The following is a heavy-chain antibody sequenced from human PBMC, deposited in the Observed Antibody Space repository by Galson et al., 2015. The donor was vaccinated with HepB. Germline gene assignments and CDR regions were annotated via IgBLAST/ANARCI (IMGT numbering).Heavy chain of an antibody. V-gene: IGHV3-30*18. Sequence: SLRLSCAASGFRFNLHGMHWVRQAPGKGLEWVAVISYDGSDIYYADSVKGRFTISRDNSKNTLYLQMNSLRVEDTAIYYCAKDHVHWCGRMDDWGQGTLATVSS. CDR1: GFRFNLHG. D-gene: IGHD1-26*01. CDR3: AKDHVHWCGRMDD. CDR2: ISYDGSDI. J-gene: IGHJ4*02.